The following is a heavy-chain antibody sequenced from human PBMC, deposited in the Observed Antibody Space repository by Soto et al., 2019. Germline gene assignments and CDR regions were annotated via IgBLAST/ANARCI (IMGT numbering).Heavy chain of an antibody. Sequence: QVQLVQSGAEVKKPGASVKVSCKASGYTFTSYGISWVRQVPGQGLEWMGWISAYNGNTNYAQKLQGRVTMTTDTSTSTAYMELRSLRSDDTAVYYCASFLGYCSSTSCFGLNAFDIWGQGTMVTVSS. D-gene: IGHD2-2*01. CDR2: ISAYNGNT. CDR3: ASFLGYCSSTSCFGLNAFDI. J-gene: IGHJ3*02. V-gene: IGHV1-18*01. CDR1: GYTFTSYG.